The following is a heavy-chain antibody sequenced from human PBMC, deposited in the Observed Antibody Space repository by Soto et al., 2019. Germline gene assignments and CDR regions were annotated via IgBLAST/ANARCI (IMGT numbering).Heavy chain of an antibody. CDR1: GFTFSSYA. V-gene: IGHV3-23*01. CDR2: ISGSGGST. Sequence: PGGSLRLSCAASGFTFSSYAMSWVRQAPGKGLEWVSAISGSGGSTYYADSVKGRFTISRDNSKNTLYLQMNSLRAEDTAVYYCAKGGSITIFGVVIMFDYWGQGTLVTVSS. CDR3: AKGGSITIFGVVIMFDY. D-gene: IGHD3-3*01. J-gene: IGHJ4*02.